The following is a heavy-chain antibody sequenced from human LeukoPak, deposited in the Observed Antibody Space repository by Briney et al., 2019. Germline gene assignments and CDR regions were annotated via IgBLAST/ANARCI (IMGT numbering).Heavy chain of an antibody. D-gene: IGHD3-10*01. CDR3: ASDSEGSYGPLLES. J-gene: IGHJ5*01. CDR2: AYYSGTT. CDR1: GGSISSPTYY. V-gene: IGHV4-39*07. Sequence: SETLSLTCTVSGGSISSPTYYWVWIRQTPGKGLEWIGNAYYSGTTYYNPSLKSRVSISLDTSKNQFSLRMTSVTAADTAVYYCASDSEGSYGPLLESWGQGNLVTVSS.